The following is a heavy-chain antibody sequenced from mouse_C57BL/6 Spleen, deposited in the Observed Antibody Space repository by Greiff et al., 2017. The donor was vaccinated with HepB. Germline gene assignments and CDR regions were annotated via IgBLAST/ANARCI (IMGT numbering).Heavy chain of an antibody. CDR2: IYPGDGDT. CDR3: ARRGYYGNYEDAMDY. CDR1: GYAFSSSW. V-gene: IGHV1-82*01. Sequence: VQLQESGPELVKPGASVKISCKASGYAFSSSWMNWVKQRPGKGLEWIGRIYPGDGDTNYNGKFKGKATLTADKSSSTAYMQLSSLTSEDSAVYFCARRGYYGNYEDAMDYWGQGTSVTVSS. J-gene: IGHJ4*01. D-gene: IGHD2-1*01.